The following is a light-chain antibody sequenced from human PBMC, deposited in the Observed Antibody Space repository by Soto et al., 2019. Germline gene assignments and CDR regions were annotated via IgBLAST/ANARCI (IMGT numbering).Light chain of an antibody. CDR3: QQYNTWTWT. CDR1: QTISTN. V-gene: IGKV3-15*01. Sequence: EVVLTQSPATLSVSPGARATLSCRASQTISTNLAWYQHKPGQPPSLLIYGAATRATGVPARFSGSWSVTQFTLTITSLQSEDFAVYYCQQYNTWTWTFGQGTKVEIK. CDR2: GAA. J-gene: IGKJ1*01.